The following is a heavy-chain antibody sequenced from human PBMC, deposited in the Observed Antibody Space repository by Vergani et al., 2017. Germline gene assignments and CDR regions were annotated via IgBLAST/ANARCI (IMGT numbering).Heavy chain of an antibody. V-gene: IGHV1-69*04. CDR2: IIPILGIA. J-gene: IGHJ6*02. D-gene: IGHD2-2*01. CDR3: ARGVVVPAANYYYYGMDV. CDR1: GGTFSSYA. Sequence: QVQLVQSGAEVKKPGSSVKVSCKASGGTFSSYAISWVRQAPGQGLEWMGRIIPILGIANYAQKFQGRVTITADKSPSTAYMELSSLRSEDTAVYYCARGVVVPAANYYYYGMDVWGQGTTVTVSS.